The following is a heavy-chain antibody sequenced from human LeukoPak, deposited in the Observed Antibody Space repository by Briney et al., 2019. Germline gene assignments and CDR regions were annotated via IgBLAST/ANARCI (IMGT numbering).Heavy chain of an antibody. CDR2: ISGSGDTI. Sequence: PGGSLRLSCAASGFTFSSYAMSWVRQAPGKGLEWVSVISGSGDTIYYADSVKGRFTISRDNSKNTLYLQMNSLRAEDTAVYYCAKDSGYSYGYYFDYWGQGTLVTVSS. CDR3: AKDSGYSYGYYFDY. D-gene: IGHD5-18*01. V-gene: IGHV3-23*01. J-gene: IGHJ4*02. CDR1: GFTFSSYA.